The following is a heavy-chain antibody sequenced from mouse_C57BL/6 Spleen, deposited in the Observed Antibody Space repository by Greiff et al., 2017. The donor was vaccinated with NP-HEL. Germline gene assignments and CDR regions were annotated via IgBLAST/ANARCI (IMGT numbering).Heavy chain of an antibody. D-gene: IGHD3-2*02. J-gene: IGHJ2*01. CDR3: TRPQARY. CDR1: GYTFTDYE. V-gene: IGHV1-15*01. Sequence: QVQLKQSGAELVRPGASVTLSCKASGYTFTDYEMHWVKQTPVHGLEWIGAIDPETGGTAYNQKFKGKAILTADKSSSTAYMELRSLTSEDSAVYYCTRPQARYWGQGTTLTVSS. CDR2: IDPETGGT.